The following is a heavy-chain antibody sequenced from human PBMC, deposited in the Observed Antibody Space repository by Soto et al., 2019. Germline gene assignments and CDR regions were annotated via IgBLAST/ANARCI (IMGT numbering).Heavy chain of an antibody. CDR3: ATGLGGGYDWEGY. CDR1: GFTVSSNY. D-gene: IGHD5-12*01. CDR2: IYSGGST. Sequence: LSCAASGFTVSSNYMSWVRQAPGKGLEWVSVIYSGGSTYYADSVKGRFTISRDNSKNTLYLQMNSLRAEDTAVYYCATGLGGGYDWEGYWGQGTLVTVSS. J-gene: IGHJ4*02. V-gene: IGHV3-53*01.